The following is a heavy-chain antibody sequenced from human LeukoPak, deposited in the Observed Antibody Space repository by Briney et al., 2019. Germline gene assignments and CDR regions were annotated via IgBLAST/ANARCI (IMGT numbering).Heavy chain of an antibody. V-gene: IGHV3-30-3*01. Sequence: GGSLRLSCAASGFTFSSYAMHWVRQAPGKGLEWVAVISYDGSNKYYADSVKGRFTISRDNSKNTLYLQMNSLRAEDTAVYYCARTSSGWYSFSYFDYWGQGTLVTVSS. J-gene: IGHJ4*02. D-gene: IGHD6-19*01. CDR1: GFTFSSYA. CDR3: ARTSSGWYSFSYFDY. CDR2: ISYDGSNK.